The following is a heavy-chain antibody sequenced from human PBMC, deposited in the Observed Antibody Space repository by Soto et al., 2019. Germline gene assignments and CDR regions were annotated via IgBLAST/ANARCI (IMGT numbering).Heavy chain of an antibody. D-gene: IGHD3-16*02. CDR1: GDTFSFYT. Sequence: QVQMVQSGAEVKKPGSSVKVSCKASGDTFSFYTINWVRQAPGLGLEWMGRVNPILSMSNYAQKLQVRVTMSADKSISTYYMGLRSLRSEYTAFYYCGGSYGSGYRAFDYWGQGALVAVSS. J-gene: IGHJ4*02. CDR3: GGSYGSGYRAFDY. V-gene: IGHV1-69*02. CDR2: VNPILSMS.